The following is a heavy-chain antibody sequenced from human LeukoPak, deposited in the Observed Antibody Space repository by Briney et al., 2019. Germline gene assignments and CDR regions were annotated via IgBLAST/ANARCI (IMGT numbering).Heavy chain of an antibody. V-gene: IGHV4-59*01. Sequence: PSETLSLTCTVSGGSISSYYWSWIRQPPGKGLEWIGYIYYSGSTNYNPSLKSRVTISVDTSKNQFSLKLSSVTAADTAVYYCASLRVAAGHTRYYCYGMDVWGQGTTVTVSS. J-gene: IGHJ6*02. CDR2: IYYSGST. D-gene: IGHD6-13*01. CDR1: GGSISSYY. CDR3: ASLRVAAGHTRYYCYGMDV.